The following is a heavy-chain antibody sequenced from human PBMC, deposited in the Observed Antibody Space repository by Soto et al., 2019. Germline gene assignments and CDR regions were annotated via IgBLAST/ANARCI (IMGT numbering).Heavy chain of an antibody. D-gene: IGHD3-22*01. CDR3: ARVVVYFDGSVYWDARWFLFAY. CDR2: INHSGST. Sequence: SETLSLTCAVYGGSFSGYYWSWIRQPPGKGLEWIGEINHSGSTNYNPSLKSRVTISVDTSKNQFSLKLSSVTAADTAVYYCARVVVYFDGSVYWDARWFLFAYRGRGTLVPVPS. CDR1: GGSFSGYY. V-gene: IGHV4-34*01. J-gene: IGHJ4*02.